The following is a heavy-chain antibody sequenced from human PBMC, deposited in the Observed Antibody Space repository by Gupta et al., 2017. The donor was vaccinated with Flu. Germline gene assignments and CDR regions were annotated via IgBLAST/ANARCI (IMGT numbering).Heavy chain of an antibody. CDR1: GGSISSYY. CDR2: FYSSEII. J-gene: IGHJ3*02. V-gene: IGHV4-4*07. Sequence: QVQLQESGPGLVKPSETLSLTCNVSGGSISSYYWSWIRQPAGEGLEWIGRFYSSEIINYNPSLKSRVTMSGDTSKNQLSLKLTAVTAADTAVYYCTRVVVGQWLGRDSFDIWGQGTVVTVSS. CDR3: TRVVVGQWLGRDSFDI. D-gene: IGHD6-19*01.